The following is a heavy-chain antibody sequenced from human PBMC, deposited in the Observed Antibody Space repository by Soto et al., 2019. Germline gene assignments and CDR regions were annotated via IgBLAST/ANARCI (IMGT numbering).Heavy chain of an antibody. Sequence: PGWSLRLSCAASGFTFDDYAMHWVRQAPGKGLEWVSFISWNSGSIGYADSVKGRFTISRDNAKNSLYLQMNSLRAEDTALYYCQKDSFRLGVADNGFDP. V-gene: IGHV3-9*01. CDR3: QKDSFRLGVADNGFDP. J-gene: IGHJ5*02. CDR2: ISWNSGSI. CDR1: GFTFDDYA. D-gene: IGHD6-19*01.